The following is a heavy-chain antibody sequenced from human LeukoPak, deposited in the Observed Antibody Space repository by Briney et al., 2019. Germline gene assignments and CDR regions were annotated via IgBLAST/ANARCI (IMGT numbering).Heavy chain of an antibody. CDR1: GFTFSDYY. Sequence: GGTLRLSCAASGFTFSDYYMSWIRQAPGKGLEWVSYISSSGSTIYYADSVKGRFTISRDNAKNSVYLQMNSLRAEDTALYYCARGSGSSWYFYFDYWGQGTLVTVSS. D-gene: IGHD6-13*01. J-gene: IGHJ4*02. V-gene: IGHV3-11*01. CDR2: ISSSGSTI. CDR3: ARGSGSSWYFYFDY.